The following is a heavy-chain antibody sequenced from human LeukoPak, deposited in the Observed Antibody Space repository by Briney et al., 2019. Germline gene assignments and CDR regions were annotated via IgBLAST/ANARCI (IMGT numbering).Heavy chain of an antibody. D-gene: IGHD5-24*01. Sequence: EASVKVSCKASGYTFTGYYMHWVRQAPGQGLEWMGWINPNSGGTNYAQKFQGRVTMTRDTSISTACMELSRLRSDDTAVYYCAREEMATITSDYWGQGTLVTVSS. CDR1: GYTFTGYY. CDR3: AREEMATITSDY. J-gene: IGHJ4*02. V-gene: IGHV1-2*02. CDR2: INPNSGGT.